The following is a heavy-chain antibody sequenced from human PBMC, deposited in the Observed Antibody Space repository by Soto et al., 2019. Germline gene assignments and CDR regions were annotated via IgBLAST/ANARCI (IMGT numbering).Heavy chain of an antibody. CDR1: GFTFDDYA. J-gene: IGHJ4*02. V-gene: IGHV3-9*01. Sequence: DVQLVESGGGLVQPGRSLRLSCAASGFTFDDYAMHWVRQAPGKGLEWVSGISWNSGSIGYADSVKGRFTISRDNAKNSLYLQMNSLRGEDTALYYCAKSTGIWYYFDYWGQGTLVTVSS. CDR3: AKSTGIWYYFDY. CDR2: ISWNSGSI. D-gene: IGHD6-13*01.